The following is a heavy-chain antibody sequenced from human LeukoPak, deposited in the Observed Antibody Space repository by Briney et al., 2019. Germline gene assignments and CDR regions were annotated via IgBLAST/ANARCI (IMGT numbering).Heavy chain of an antibody. CDR1: GFFFSSYN. D-gene: IGHD3-16*01. CDR2: ITSSSRQF. CDR3: ARDQGGEQSY. Sequence: GGSLRLSCGASGFFFSSYNMAWVRQAPGKGLEWVSSITSSSRQFYVADSVKGRFTISRDNARNSLYLQMTRLRVEDTGIYYCARDQGGEQSYWGQGTLVTASS. J-gene: IGHJ4*02. V-gene: IGHV3-21*01.